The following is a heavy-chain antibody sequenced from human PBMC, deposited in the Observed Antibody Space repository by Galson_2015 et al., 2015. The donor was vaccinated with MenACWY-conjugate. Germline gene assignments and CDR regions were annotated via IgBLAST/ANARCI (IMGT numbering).Heavy chain of an antibody. CDR1: GFTFSRYW. V-gene: IGHV3-74*01. J-gene: IGHJ4*02. CDR2: INRDGTST. Sequence: SLRLSCAVSGFTFSRYWMHWVRQVPGKGLMWVSRINRDGTSTTYADSVKGRFTISRDNAKKTLDLRMNSLRAEDTAMYYCVRDHGDVVAAVPGDYFAYWGRGTLVTVSS. D-gene: IGHD2-15*01. CDR3: VRDHGDVVAAVPGDYFAY.